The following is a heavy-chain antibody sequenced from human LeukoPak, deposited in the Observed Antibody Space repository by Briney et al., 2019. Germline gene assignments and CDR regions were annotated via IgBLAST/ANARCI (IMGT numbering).Heavy chain of an antibody. CDR3: ARMPGIARQHWFDP. CDR1: GGTFSSYA. Sequence: GASVKVSCKASGGTFSSYAISWVRQAPGQGLEWMGGIIPIFGTANYAQKFQGRVTITADESTSTAYMELSSLRSEDTAAYYCARMPGIARQHWFDPWGQGTLVTVSS. V-gene: IGHV1-69*13. J-gene: IGHJ5*02. CDR2: IIPIFGTA. D-gene: IGHD6-13*01.